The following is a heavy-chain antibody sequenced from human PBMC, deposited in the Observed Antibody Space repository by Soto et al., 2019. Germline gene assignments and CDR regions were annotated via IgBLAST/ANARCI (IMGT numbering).Heavy chain of an antibody. D-gene: IGHD6-6*01. J-gene: IGHJ1*01. V-gene: IGHV3-30-3*01. Sequence: QVQLVESGGGAVQPGKSLGVSCVASGFSFSDYAMHWARQAPGKGLEWVALISPDGTNEYYAESAKCRFTISRDNSKNTVYLQMSSLRPEDTALYFCARENSRIAPRRFQHWGHGTLVTVSS. CDR3: ARENSRIAPRRFQH. CDR2: ISPDGTNE. CDR1: GFSFSDYA.